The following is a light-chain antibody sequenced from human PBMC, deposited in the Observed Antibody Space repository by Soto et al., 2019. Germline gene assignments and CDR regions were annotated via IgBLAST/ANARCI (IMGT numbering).Light chain of an antibody. Sequence: EIVLTQSPGTLSLSPGERATLSCRASQSVSSTYLAWYQQKPGQAPRLLIYGASSRATGIPDRFSGGGSGTDFSLTISSGEPEDFAVYYCQQCGSTPLTFGQGTKVEIK. CDR2: GAS. V-gene: IGKV3-20*01. CDR1: QSVSSTY. J-gene: IGKJ1*01. CDR3: QQCGSTPLT.